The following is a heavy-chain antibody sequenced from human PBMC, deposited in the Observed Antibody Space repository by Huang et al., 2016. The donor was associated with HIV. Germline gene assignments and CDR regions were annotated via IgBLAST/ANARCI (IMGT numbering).Heavy chain of an antibody. Sequence: QVRLQESGPGLVKPSQTLALTCTVSGVPISSGGFYWTWIRQPPGKGREGVGYVYYDGSSHYKPSLKSRVIVSVDMSKNQFYLKLNSVTAADTAFYYCARAPYDSRGYYFWGRGTLVTVSS. CDR2: VYYDGSS. CDR1: GVPISSGGFY. CDR3: ARAPYDSRGYYF. D-gene: IGHD3-22*01. V-gene: IGHV4-30-4*08. J-gene: IGHJ4*02.